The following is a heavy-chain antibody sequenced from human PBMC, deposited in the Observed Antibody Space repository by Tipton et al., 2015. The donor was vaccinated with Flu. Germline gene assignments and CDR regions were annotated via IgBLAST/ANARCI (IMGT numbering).Heavy chain of an antibody. CDR3: ARDLRGYSGYTGGDAFDI. CDR2: ISPSGST. Sequence: LRLSCTVSGGSRSRSYWSWIRQPAGKGLEWIGRISPSGSTNYNASLESRVTMSLDMSKNQFSLRLSSATAADTAIYYCARDLRGYSGYTGGDAFDIWGQGTTVTVSS. V-gene: IGHV4-4*07. J-gene: IGHJ3*02. D-gene: IGHD5-12*01. CDR1: GGSRSRSY.